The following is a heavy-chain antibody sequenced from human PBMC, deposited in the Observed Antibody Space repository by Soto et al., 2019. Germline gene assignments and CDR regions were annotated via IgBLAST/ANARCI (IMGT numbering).Heavy chain of an antibody. CDR2: IADSRDRT. Sequence: EVQLLESGGGLVQPGGSLRLACAVSGFTFRSYAMSWVRQAPGKGLEWVSVIADSRDRTYYADSVKGRFTISRDNSKNTSYLQMHNLRAEDTATYYCAKGIDWGQGTRVTVSS. CDR3: AKGID. V-gene: IGHV3-23*01. CDR1: GFTFRSYA. D-gene: IGHD2-15*01. J-gene: IGHJ4*02.